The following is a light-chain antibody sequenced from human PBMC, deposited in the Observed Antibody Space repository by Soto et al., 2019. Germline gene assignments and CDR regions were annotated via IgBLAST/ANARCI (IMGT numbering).Light chain of an antibody. CDR3: LQYNGNPWT. CDR2: AGS. CDR1: QVISRY. Sequence: DIQMTQSPAAMSASVGDRVTITCRASQVISRYVAWLQQKPGRVPKRLIFAGSTLQSGVPSRFSGSGSGTEFTLTINALQPDDFATYYCLQYNGNPWTFGQGTEVEI. V-gene: IGKV1-17*03. J-gene: IGKJ1*01.